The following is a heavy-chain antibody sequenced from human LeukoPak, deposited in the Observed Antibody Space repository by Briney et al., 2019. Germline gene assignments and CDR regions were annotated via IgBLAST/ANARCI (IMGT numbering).Heavy chain of an antibody. CDR1: GFTFSSYA. CDR2: ISYDGSNK. V-gene: IGHV3-30-3*01. Sequence: PGGSLRLSCAASGFTFSSYAMHWVRQAPGKGLEWVAVISYDGSNKYYADSVKGRFTISRDNSKNTLYLQMNSLRAEDTAVYYCARDSPFFGRDWRPIWGQGTMVTVSS. D-gene: IGHD3/OR15-3a*01. J-gene: IGHJ3*02. CDR3: ARDSPFFGRDWRPI.